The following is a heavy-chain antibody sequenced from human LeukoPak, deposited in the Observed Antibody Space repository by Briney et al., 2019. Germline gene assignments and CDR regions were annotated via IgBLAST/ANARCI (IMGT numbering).Heavy chain of an antibody. J-gene: IGHJ4*02. CDR3: ARVGSAAPVTSSGHTIDY. V-gene: IGHV3-21*01. CDR2: ITSTSTYI. D-gene: IGHD3-22*01. CDR1: GFSLYTYS. Sequence: GESLRLSCAVSGFSLYTYSMNWVRQAPGKGLEWVSSITSTSTYICYADSVKGRFTISRDNAKNSLYLQMNSLRVEDTAVYYCARVGSAAPVTSSGHTIDYWGQGTLVIVSS.